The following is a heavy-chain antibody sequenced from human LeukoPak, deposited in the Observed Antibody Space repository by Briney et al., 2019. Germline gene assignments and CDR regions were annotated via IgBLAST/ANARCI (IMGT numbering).Heavy chain of an antibody. Sequence: GSSVKVSCKASGGTFSSYAISWVRQAPGQGLEWMGRIIPIFGIANYAQKFQGRVTITADKSTSTAYMELSRLRSDDTAVYYCATDSSGWRTDAFDIWGQGTMVTVSS. CDR3: ATDSSGWRTDAFDI. J-gene: IGHJ3*02. CDR1: GGTFSSYA. D-gene: IGHD6-19*01. CDR2: IIPIFGIA. V-gene: IGHV1-69*04.